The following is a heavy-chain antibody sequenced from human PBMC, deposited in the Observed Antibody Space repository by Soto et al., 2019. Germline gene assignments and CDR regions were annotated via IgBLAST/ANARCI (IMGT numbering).Heavy chain of an antibody. J-gene: IGHJ4*02. Sequence: QVQLQESGPGLVKPSDTLSLTCAVSGYSISSSNLWGWIRQPPGKGLEWIGYIYYSGTTYYNPSLKSRVTTSVDTSKNQFSLKLTSVTAVDTAVYYCARREIQGPIDYWGQGTLVTVSS. CDR1: GYSISSSNL. D-gene: IGHD1-26*01. CDR3: ARREIQGPIDY. CDR2: IYYSGTT. V-gene: IGHV4-28*01.